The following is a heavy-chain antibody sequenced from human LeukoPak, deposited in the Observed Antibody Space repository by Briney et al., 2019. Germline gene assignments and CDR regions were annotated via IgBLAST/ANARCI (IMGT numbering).Heavy chain of an antibody. CDR3: AKQWLATHDAFDI. CDR1: GESFSGYY. CDR2: IIDSGST. D-gene: IGHD6-19*01. Sequence: SETLSLTCAVYGESFSGYYWTWIRQPPGTGLEWIGEIIDSGSTNYNSSLKSRVTISVDTSKNQFSLKLSSVTAADTAVYYCAKQWLATHDAFDIWGQGTMVTVSS. V-gene: IGHV4-34*12. J-gene: IGHJ3*02.